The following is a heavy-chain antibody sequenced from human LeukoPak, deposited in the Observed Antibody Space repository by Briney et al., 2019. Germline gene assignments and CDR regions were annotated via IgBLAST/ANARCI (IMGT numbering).Heavy chain of an antibody. J-gene: IGHJ4*02. Sequence: SETLSLTCTVSGYSISSGYYWGWIRQPPGKGLEWIGSIYYSGSTYYNPSLKSRVTISVDTSKNQFSLKLSSVTAADTAVYYCARARKGIKMYYFDYWGQGTLVTVSS. CDR2: IYYSGST. D-gene: IGHD1-14*01. V-gene: IGHV4-38-2*02. CDR3: ARARKGIKMYYFDY. CDR1: GYSISSGYY.